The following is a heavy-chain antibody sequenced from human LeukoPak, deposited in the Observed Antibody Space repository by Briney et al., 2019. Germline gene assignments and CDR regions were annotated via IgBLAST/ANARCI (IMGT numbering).Heavy chain of an antibody. Sequence: PGGSLRLSCAASGFTFSSYSMNWVRQAPGKGLEWVSSISSSSSYIYYADSMKGRFTISRDNAKNSLYLQMNSLRAEDTAVYYCARDSGPFYGSGSYYSMDVWGQGTTVTVSS. D-gene: IGHD3-10*01. CDR1: GFTFSSYS. CDR2: ISSSSSYI. V-gene: IGHV3-21*04. CDR3: ARDSGPFYGSGSYYSMDV. J-gene: IGHJ6*02.